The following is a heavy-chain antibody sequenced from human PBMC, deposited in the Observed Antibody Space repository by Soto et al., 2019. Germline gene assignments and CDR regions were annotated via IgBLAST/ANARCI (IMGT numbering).Heavy chain of an antibody. V-gene: IGHV4-34*01. J-gene: IGHJ6*02. CDR2: INHSGST. CDR3: ARAVRTMVRGAVSYYYYYGMDG. CDR1: GGSFSGDY. D-gene: IGHD3-10*01. Sequence: SETLSLTCAVYGGSFSGDYWSWIRQPPGKGLEWIGEINHSGSTNYNPSLKSRVTISVDTSKNQFSLKLSSVTAADTAVYYCARAVRTMVRGAVSYYYYYGMDGWGQGTTVTVSS.